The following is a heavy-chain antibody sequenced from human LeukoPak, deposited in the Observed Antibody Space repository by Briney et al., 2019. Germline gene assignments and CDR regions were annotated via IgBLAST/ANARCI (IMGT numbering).Heavy chain of an antibody. CDR1: GGSISSSSYY. J-gene: IGHJ4*02. Sequence: SETLSLTCTVSGGSISSSSYYWGWIRQPPGKGLEWIGSIYYSGSTYYNPSLKSRVTISVDTSKNQFSLKLSSVTAADTAVYYCASWDVDYWGQGTLVTVSS. D-gene: IGHD1-26*01. CDR2: IYYSGST. CDR3: ASWDVDY. V-gene: IGHV4-39*07.